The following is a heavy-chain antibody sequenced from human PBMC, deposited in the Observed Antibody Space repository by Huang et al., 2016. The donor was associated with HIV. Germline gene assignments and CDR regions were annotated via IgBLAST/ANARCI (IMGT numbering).Heavy chain of an antibody. Sequence: VQLVQSGAEVGKPGASVTLSCKASGYPFITYDISWVRQAAGQGLEWMGGMNTDNGNTGYAQKFQGRVMMTGNTSVNTGYREVSSPRSEDGAVYYCARRRRYGRGAF. CDR1: GYPFITYD. J-gene: IGHJ3*01. V-gene: IGHV1-8*01. CDR2: MNTDNGNT. D-gene: IGHD2-15*01. CDR3: ARRRRYGRGAF.